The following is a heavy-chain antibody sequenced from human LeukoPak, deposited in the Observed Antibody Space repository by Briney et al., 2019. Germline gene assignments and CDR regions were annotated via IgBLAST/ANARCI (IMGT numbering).Heavy chain of an antibody. CDR3: ARRGSLLWFDP. V-gene: IGHV4-39*01. D-gene: IGHD3-10*01. Sequence: KPSEALSLTCTVSGDSISDRYYYWAWIRQPPGKGLEWIGSIYFSGETYYNPSLRSRVTISVDTSKNQFSLTLTSVTVADTSVYYCARRGSLLWFDPWGQGTLVTVSS. CDR2: IYFSGET. J-gene: IGHJ5*02. CDR1: GDSISDRYYY.